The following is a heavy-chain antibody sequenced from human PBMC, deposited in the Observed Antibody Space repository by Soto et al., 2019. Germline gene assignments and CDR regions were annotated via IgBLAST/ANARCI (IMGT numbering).Heavy chain of an antibody. D-gene: IGHD6-19*01. CDR2: ISSSSSTI. J-gene: IGHJ3*02. V-gene: IGHV3-48*02. CDR3: ARGIAVAGTVDAFDI. Sequence: GESLKISCAASGFTFSSYSMNWVRQAPGKGLEWVSYISSSSSTIYYADSVKGRFTISRDNAKNSLYLQMNSLRDEDTAVYYCARGIAVAGTVDAFDIWGQGTMVTVSS. CDR1: GFTFSSYS.